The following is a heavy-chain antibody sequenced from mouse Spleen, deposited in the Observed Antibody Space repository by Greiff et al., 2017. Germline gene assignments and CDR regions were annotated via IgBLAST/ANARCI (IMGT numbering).Heavy chain of an antibody. J-gene: IGHJ3*01. V-gene: IGHV1S56*01. CDR1: GYTFTSYY. CDR2: IYPGNVNT. CDR3: AREQSRGFAY. Sequence: QVQLQQSGPELVKPGASVRISCKASGYTFTSYYIHWVKQRPGQGLEWIGWIYPGNVNTKYNEKFKGKATLTADKSSSTAYMQLSSLTSEDSAVYFCAREQSRGFAYWGQGTLVTVSA. D-gene: IGHD6-1*01.